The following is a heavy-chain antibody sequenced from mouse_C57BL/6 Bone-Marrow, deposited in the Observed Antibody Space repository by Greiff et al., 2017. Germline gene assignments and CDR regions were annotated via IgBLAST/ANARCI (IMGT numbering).Heavy chain of an antibody. CDR2: IDPSDSYT. CDR3: ARGTFAY. CDR1: GYTFTSYW. V-gene: IGHV1-59*01. Sequence: VQLQQPGAELVRPGTSVTLSCKASGYTFTSYWMHWVKQRPGQGLEWIGVIDPSDSYTNYNQKFKGKATLTVDTSSSTAYMQLSSLTSEDSAVNYCARGTFAYWGQGTLVTVSA. J-gene: IGHJ3*01. D-gene: IGHD3-1*01.